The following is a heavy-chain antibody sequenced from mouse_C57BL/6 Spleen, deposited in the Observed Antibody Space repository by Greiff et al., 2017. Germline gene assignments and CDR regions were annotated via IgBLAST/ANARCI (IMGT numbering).Heavy chain of an antibody. CDR3: ARWVVHYYAMDY. J-gene: IGHJ4*01. V-gene: IGHV1-19*01. CDR1: GYTFTDYY. CDR2: INPYNGGT. Sequence: VQLQQSGPVLVKPGASVKMSCKASGYTFTDYYMNWVKQSHGKSLEWIGVINPYNGGTSYNQKFKGKATLTVDKSSSTAYMELNSLTSEDSAVXYGARWVVHYYAMDYWGQGTSVTVSS. D-gene: IGHD1-1*01.